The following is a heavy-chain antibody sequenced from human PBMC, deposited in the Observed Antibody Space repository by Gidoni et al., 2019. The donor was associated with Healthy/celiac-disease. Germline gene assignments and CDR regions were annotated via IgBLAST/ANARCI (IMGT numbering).Heavy chain of an antibody. Sequence: EVQLLESGGGLLQPGGSLSLSCSASGFTFSSYAMSWVRQAPGKGLEWGSAISGSGGSTYDADSVKGRFTISRDKSKNTLYLQMNSLRAEDTAVYYCAKEVSTGTTTYYYYGMDVWGQGTTVTVSS. CDR1: GFTFSSYA. D-gene: IGHD1-7*01. CDR2: ISGSGGST. V-gene: IGHV3-23*01. CDR3: AKEVSTGTTTYYYYGMDV. J-gene: IGHJ6*02.